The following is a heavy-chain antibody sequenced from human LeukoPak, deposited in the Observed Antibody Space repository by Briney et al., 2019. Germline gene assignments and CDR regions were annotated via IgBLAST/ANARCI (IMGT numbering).Heavy chain of an antibody. Sequence: SETLSLTCTVSGGSINTFYWGWIRHPPGKGLEWIGYMYKRGSTNYNPSLKSRVAISVATSRNQFSLRLNSVTAADTAVYYCTSHSAGTPPAAYFFVYWGQGTLVTVSS. V-gene: IGHV4-59*08. J-gene: IGHJ4*02. CDR3: TSHSAGTPPAAYFFVY. CDR2: MYKRGST. CDR1: GGSINTFY. D-gene: IGHD1-1*01.